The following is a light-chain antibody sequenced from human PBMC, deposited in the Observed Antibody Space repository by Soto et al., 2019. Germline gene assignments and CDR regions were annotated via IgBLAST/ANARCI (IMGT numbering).Light chain of an antibody. Sequence: LTQPASVSGSPGQSITISCTGTSSDVGGYNYVSWYQQHPGKAPKLMIYEVSNRPSGVSNRFSGSKSGNTASLTISGLQAEDEADYYCSSYTSSSTPVFGAGKKVIV. V-gene: IGLV2-14*01. CDR2: EVS. CDR3: SSYTSSSTPV. J-gene: IGLJ1*01. CDR1: SSDVGGYNY.